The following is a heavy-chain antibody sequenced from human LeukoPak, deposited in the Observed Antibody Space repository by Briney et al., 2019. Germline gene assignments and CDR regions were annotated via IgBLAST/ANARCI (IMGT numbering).Heavy chain of an antibody. CDR1: GFIFSNYA. CDR2: ISNSGDAT. V-gene: IGHV3-23*01. Sequence: GGSLRLSCAGSGFIFSNYAMSWVRQARGQGLEWVSTISNSGDATFYADAVKGRFTISRDNSKNTLYLQMYSLRAEDTAIYYCAKAPPYTKYFDYWGQGTLLTVSS. D-gene: IGHD1-1*01. CDR3: AKAPPYTKYFDY. J-gene: IGHJ4*02.